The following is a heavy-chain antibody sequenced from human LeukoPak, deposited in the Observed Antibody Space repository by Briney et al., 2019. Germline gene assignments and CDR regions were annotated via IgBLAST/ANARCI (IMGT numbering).Heavy chain of an antibody. CDR2: IWYDGSNK. CDR1: GFTFSSYG. V-gene: IGHV3-33*01. Sequence: GRSLRLSCAASGFTFSSYGMHWVRQAPGKGLEWVAVIWYDGSNKYYADSVKGRFTISRDNSKNTLYLQMNSLRAEDTAVYYCARAAAAGREYFQHWGQGTLVTVSS. D-gene: IGHD6-13*01. CDR3: ARAAAAGREYFQH. J-gene: IGHJ1*01.